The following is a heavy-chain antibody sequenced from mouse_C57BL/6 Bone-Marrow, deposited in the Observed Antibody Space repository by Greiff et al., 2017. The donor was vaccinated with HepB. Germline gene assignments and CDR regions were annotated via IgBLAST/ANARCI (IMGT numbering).Heavy chain of an antibody. CDR2: IYPGDGDT. Sequence: VQRLESGAELVKPGASVKISCKASGYAFTSYWMNWVKQRPGKGLEWIGQIYPGDGDTNYNGKFKGKATLTADKSSSTAYMQLSSLTSEDSAVYFCARSYDYTPAWFAYWGQGTLVTVSA. D-gene: IGHD2-4*01. J-gene: IGHJ3*01. V-gene: IGHV1-80*01. CDR3: ARSYDYTPAWFAY. CDR1: GYAFTSYW.